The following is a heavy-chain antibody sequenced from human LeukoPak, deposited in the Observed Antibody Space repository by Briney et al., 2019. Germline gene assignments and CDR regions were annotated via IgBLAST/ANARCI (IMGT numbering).Heavy chain of an antibody. CDR2: ISGSGGST. Sequence: GGSLRLSCAASGFTFSTYAMSWVRQAPGKGLEWVSAISGSGGSTYYADSVKGRFTISRDDSKNTLYLQMNSLRAEDTSIYFCAKALEQETVIALDSWGQGTLVTVSS. J-gene: IGHJ4*02. V-gene: IGHV3-23*01. CDR1: GFTFSTYA. D-gene: IGHD6-13*01. CDR3: AKALEQETVIALDS.